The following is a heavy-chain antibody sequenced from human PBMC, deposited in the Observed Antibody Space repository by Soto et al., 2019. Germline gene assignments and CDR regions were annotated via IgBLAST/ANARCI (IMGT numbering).Heavy chain of an antibody. D-gene: IGHD6-19*01. CDR1: GGTFSSNA. J-gene: IGHJ2*01. CDR2: ITPIFATA. V-gene: IGHV1-69*12. CDR3: AQTLGLAVAGPGRFDL. Sequence: QAQLVQSGAEVKKPGTSVKVSCKASGGTFSSNAISWVRQAPGQGLEWMGGITPIFATANYAQKFQGRVTITADESTSTAYMELRSLRSEDTAVYYCAQTLGLAVAGPGRFDLWGRGTLVTVSS.